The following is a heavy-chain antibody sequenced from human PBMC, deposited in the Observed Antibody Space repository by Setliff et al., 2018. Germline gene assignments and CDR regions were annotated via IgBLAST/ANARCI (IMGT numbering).Heavy chain of an antibody. V-gene: IGHV3-21*01. Sequence: PGGSLRLSCAASGFTFSTYSFHWARQAPGKGLDWVSSISPNSIYIYYADSVKGRFTISRDNAKNSLYLQMNSLGAEDTAVYYCARSPANGGHDAFDIWGQGTMVTVSS. D-gene: IGHD6-25*01. CDR1: GFTFSTYS. CDR2: ISPNSIYI. J-gene: IGHJ3*02. CDR3: ARSPANGGHDAFDI.